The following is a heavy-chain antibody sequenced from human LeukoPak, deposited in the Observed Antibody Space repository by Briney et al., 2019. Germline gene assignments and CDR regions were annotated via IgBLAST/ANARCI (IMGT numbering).Heavy chain of an antibody. CDR1: GFTFSSYW. J-gene: IGHJ4*02. V-gene: IGHV3-23*01. CDR3: AKVITAAGTDY. Sequence: AGGSLRLSCAASGFTFSSYWMSWVRQAPGKGLEWVSAISGNGDRRFYADSVKGRFTISRDNSKNTLYLQMNSLRVEDTAKYYCAKVITAAGTDYWGQGTLVTVSS. CDR2: ISGNGDRR. D-gene: IGHD6-13*01.